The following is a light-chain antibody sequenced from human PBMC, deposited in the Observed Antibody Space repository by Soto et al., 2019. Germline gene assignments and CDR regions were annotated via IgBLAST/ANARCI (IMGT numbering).Light chain of an antibody. Sequence: EIVLTPSPGTLSLSTGDRATLSCSASQSVSSKLAWYQQKPGQAPRLLIYGASTRAAGIPARFSGSGSGTEFTLTISSLQSEDFAVYYCQQYNNWPPITFGQGTRLEIK. CDR1: QSVSSK. J-gene: IGKJ5*01. CDR3: QQYNNWPPIT. V-gene: IGKV3-15*01. CDR2: GAS.